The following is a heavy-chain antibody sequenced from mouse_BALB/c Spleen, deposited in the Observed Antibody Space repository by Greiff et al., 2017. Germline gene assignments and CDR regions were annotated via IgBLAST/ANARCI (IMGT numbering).Heavy chain of an antibody. CDR1: GFSLTSYG. V-gene: IGHV2-9*02. J-gene: IGHJ3*01. D-gene: IGHD3-1*01. Sequence: QVHVKQSGPGLVAPSQSLSITCTVSGFSLTSYGVHWVRQPPGKGLEWLGVIWAGGSTNYNSALMSRLSISKDNSKSQVFLKMNSLQTDDTAMYYCARELGLRRGWFAYWGQGTLVTVSA. CDR2: IWAGGST. CDR3: ARELGLRRGWFAY.